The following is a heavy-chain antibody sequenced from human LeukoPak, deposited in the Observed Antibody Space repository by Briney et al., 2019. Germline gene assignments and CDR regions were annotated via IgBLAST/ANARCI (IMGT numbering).Heavy chain of an antibody. V-gene: IGHV4-59*01. CDR2: IYYSGST. CDR3: ARDGRIVGATRDAFDI. D-gene: IGHD1-26*01. Sequence: SETLSLTCTVSGGSISSYYWSWIRQPPGKGLEWIGYIYYSGSTNYNPSLKSRVTISVDTSKNQFSLKLSSVTAADTAVYYCARDGRIVGATRDAFDIWGQGTMVTVSS. CDR1: GGSISSYY. J-gene: IGHJ3*02.